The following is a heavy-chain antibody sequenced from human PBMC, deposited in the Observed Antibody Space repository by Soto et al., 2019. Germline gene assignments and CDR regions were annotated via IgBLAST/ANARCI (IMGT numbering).Heavy chain of an antibody. CDR2: IYRTGST. CDR1: GGSFTSNNW. J-gene: IGHJ4*02. D-gene: IGHD1-7*01. CDR3: ASRDPGTSVDY. Sequence: QVQLQESGPGLVKPSGTLSLTCAVSGGSFTSNNWWTWVRQPPGQGLEWIGEIYRTGSTNYNPSLKSRVPISLDKSDNQFSLKVTSLTAADTAVYYCASRDPGTSVDYWGQGTLVTVSS. V-gene: IGHV4-4*02.